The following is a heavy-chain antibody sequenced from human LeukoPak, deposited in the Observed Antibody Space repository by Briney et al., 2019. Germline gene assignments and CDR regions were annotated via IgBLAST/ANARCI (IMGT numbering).Heavy chain of an antibody. Sequence: GGSLRLSCAAPGFTFSSYSMNWVRQAPGKGLEWVSYISSASGSIYYADSVKGRFTISRDNAKNSLFLQMNSLRAEDTAVYYCARLPAYCSSTSCYYDYWGQGTLVTVSS. D-gene: IGHD2-2*01. V-gene: IGHV3-48*04. J-gene: IGHJ4*02. CDR1: GFTFSSYS. CDR3: ARLPAYCSSTSCYYDY. CDR2: ISSASGSI.